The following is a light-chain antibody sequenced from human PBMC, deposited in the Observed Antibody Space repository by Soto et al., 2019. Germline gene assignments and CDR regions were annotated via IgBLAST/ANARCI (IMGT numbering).Light chain of an antibody. V-gene: IGLV2-14*01. CDR3: NSYTSSTTYV. J-gene: IGLJ1*01. CDR2: EVN. Sequence: QSVLTQPASVSGSPGQSITISCTGTSSDVGGYNYVSWYQQHPGKAPKLMIYEVNNRPSGVSNRFSGSKSGNTASLTISGLQAEDEADYYCNSYTSSTTYVFGTGIKVTVL. CDR1: SSDVGGYNY.